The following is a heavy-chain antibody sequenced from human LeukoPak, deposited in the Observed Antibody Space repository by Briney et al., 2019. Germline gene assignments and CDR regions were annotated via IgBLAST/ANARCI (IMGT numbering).Heavy chain of an antibody. Sequence: SETLSLTCAVYGGSFSGYHWSWIRQPPGKGLEWIGEINHSGSTNYNPSLKSRVTISVDTSKNQFSLKLSSVTAADTAVYYCARGRPSVDTAMVQYYYYGMDVWGQGTTVTVSS. CDR3: ARGRPSVDTAMVQYYYYGMDV. CDR1: GGSFSGYH. J-gene: IGHJ6*02. V-gene: IGHV4-34*01. CDR2: INHSGST. D-gene: IGHD5-18*01.